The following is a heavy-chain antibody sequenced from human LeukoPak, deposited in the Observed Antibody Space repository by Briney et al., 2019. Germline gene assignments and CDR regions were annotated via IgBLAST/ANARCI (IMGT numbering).Heavy chain of an antibody. CDR3: ASARGRYCSGGSCSDSPLFDY. V-gene: IGHV3-21*01. CDR2: FSSSSSYI. J-gene: IGHJ4*02. CDR1: GFTFSSYS. D-gene: IGHD2-15*01. Sequence: GGSLRLSCAASGFTFSSYSMNWVRQAPGKGLEWVSSFSSSSSYIYYADSVKGRFTISRDNAKNSLYLQMNSLRAEDTAVYYCASARGRYCSGGSCSDSPLFDYWGQGTLVTVSS.